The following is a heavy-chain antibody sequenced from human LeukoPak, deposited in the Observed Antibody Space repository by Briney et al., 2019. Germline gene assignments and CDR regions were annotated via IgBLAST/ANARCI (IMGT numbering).Heavy chain of an antibody. J-gene: IGHJ4*02. CDR1: GFTFSSYA. V-gene: IGHV3-23*01. D-gene: IGHD3-22*01. Sequence: AGSLRLSCAASGFTFSSYAMSWVRQAPGKGLEWVSAISGSGGSTYYADSVKGRFTISRDNSKNTLYLQMNSLRAEDTAVYYCAKERGDSSGYYLDYWGQGTLVTVSS. CDR3: AKERGDSSGYYLDY. CDR2: ISGSGGST.